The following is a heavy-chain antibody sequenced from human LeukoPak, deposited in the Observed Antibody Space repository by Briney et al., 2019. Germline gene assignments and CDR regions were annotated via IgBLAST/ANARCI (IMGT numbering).Heavy chain of an antibody. CDR1: GFTFYDYA. CDR3: AKGQQWLATTSADY. V-gene: IGHV3-9*01. J-gene: IGHJ4*02. D-gene: IGHD6-19*01. CDR2: ISWNSGSI. Sequence: GGSLRLSCAASGFTFYDYAMQWVRHAPGKGLEWVSGISWNSGSIVYADSVKGRLTISRDNAKNSLYLQMNSLRAEDTALYYCAKGQQWLATTSADYWGQGTLVTVSS.